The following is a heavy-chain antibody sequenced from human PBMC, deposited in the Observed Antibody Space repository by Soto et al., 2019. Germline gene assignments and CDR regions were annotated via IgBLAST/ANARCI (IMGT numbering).Heavy chain of an antibody. J-gene: IGHJ6*02. Sequence: ASVKVSCKASGYTFTSYYMHWVRQAPGQGLEWMGIINPSGGSTSYAQKFQGRGTMTRDTSTRTVYMELSSLRSEDTAVYYCARTGSYGSGSYLTYYYYYGMDVWGQGTTVTVSS. V-gene: IGHV1-46*01. CDR2: INPSGGST. CDR3: ARTGSYGSGSYLTYYYYYGMDV. D-gene: IGHD3-10*01. CDR1: GYTFTSYY.